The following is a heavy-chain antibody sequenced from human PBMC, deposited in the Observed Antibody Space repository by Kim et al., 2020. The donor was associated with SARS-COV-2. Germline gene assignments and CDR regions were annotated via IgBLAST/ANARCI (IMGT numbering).Heavy chain of an antibody. V-gene: IGHV4-59*01. J-gene: IGHJ2*01. Sequence: SETLSLTCTVSGGSISSYYWSWIRQPPGKGLEWIGYIYYSGSTNYNPSLKSRVTISVDTSKNQFSLKLSSVTAADTAVYYCARVPEIWLGYWYFDLWGRGTLVTVSS. D-gene: IGHD6-19*01. CDR3: ARVPEIWLGYWYFDL. CDR1: GGSISSYY. CDR2: IYYSGST.